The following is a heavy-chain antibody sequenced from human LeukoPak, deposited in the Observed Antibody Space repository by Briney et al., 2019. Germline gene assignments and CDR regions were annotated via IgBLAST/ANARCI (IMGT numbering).Heavy chain of an antibody. V-gene: IGHV3-7*01. CDR1: GFTFSSYW. CDR2: INQDGSEK. J-gene: IGHJ3*02. Sequence: GGSLRLSCAASGFTFSSYWMSWVRQAPGKGLEWVANINQDGSEKYYVDSVRGRFTISRDNAKNSLYLQMNSLRAEDTAVYYCARDEGYGSGSFDIWGQGRMVTVSS. D-gene: IGHD3-10*01. CDR3: ARDEGYGSGSFDI.